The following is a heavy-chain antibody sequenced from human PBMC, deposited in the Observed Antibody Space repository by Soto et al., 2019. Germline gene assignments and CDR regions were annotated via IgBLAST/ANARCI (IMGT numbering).Heavy chain of an antibody. J-gene: IGHJ4*02. CDR1: GGSXSSGGYS. Sequence: SETLSLTCAVSGGSXSSGGYSWSWIRQPPGKGLEWIGYIYHSGSTYYNPSLKSRVTISVDRSKNQFSLKLSSVTAADTAVYYCARGPPFHWGQGTLVTVSS. CDR2: IYHSGST. D-gene: IGHD3-16*01. CDR3: ARGPPFH. V-gene: IGHV4-30-2*01.